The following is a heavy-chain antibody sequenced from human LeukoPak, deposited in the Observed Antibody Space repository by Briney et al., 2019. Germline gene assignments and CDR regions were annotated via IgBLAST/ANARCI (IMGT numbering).Heavy chain of an antibody. Sequence: PSETLSLTCNVFGGSISNNNYFWAWIRQPPGTGLEWLGSIFYTGTAYYNPSLESPVTMSVDTSKNQFSLKMTSVMAADTAVYYCARDGTYGDYLVGPTVFDYWGQGTLVTVSS. D-gene: IGHD4-17*01. V-gene: IGHV4-39*07. CDR2: IFYTGTA. CDR1: GGSISNNNYF. J-gene: IGHJ4*02. CDR3: ARDGTYGDYLVGPTVFDY.